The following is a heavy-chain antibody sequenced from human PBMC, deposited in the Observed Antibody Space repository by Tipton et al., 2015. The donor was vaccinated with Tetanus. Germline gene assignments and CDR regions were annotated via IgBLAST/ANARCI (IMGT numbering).Heavy chain of an antibody. CDR3: AKDEARGGPGWNLFDY. CDR1: GGSITSGGYY. J-gene: IGHJ4*02. Sequence: TLSLTCTVSGGSITSGGYYWSWIRQHPGKGLEWIGGIYYSGSTYYNPSLKSRVTISVDTSKNQFSLKLNSVTAADTAVYYCAKDEARGGPGWNLFDYWGQGTLVTVS. V-gene: IGHV4-31*03. D-gene: IGHD1-7*01. CDR2: IYYSGST.